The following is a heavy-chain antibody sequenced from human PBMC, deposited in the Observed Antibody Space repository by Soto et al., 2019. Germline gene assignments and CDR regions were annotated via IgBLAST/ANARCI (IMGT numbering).Heavy chain of an antibody. CDR1: GFTFSDYF. D-gene: IGHD2-21*02. V-gene: IGHV3-11*01. J-gene: IGHJ4*02. Sequence: GGSLRLSCAASGFTFSDYFMNWIRQAPGKGLEWVSYISNTGSTVYYADSVKGRFTISRDNAKNSLFLQMNSLGAEDTAVYYCASSVLVTARFDYWGQGTPVTVSS. CDR3: ASSVLVTARFDY. CDR2: ISNTGSTV.